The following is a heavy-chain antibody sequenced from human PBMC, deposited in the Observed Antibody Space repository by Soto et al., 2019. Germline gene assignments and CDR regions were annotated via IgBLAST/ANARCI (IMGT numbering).Heavy chain of an antibody. CDR1: GGSFSGYY. J-gene: IGHJ1*01. CDR2: INHSGST. D-gene: IGHD2-2*01. V-gene: IGHV4-34*01. Sequence: SETLCLTCAVYGGSFSGYYWSWIRQPPGKGLEWIGEINHSGSTNYNPSLKSRVTISVDTSKNQFSLKLSSVTAADTAVYYCARGLVYCSSTSCYDAEYFQHWGQGTLVTVSS. CDR3: ARGLVYCSSTSCYDAEYFQH.